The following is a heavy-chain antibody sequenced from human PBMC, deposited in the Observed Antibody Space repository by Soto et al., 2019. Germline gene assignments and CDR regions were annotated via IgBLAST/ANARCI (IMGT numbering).Heavy chain of an antibody. J-gene: IGHJ6*01. CDR2: IYYSGST. CDR1: GGSISSGGYY. V-gene: IGHV4-31*03. Sequence: TLSLTCTVSGGSISSGGYYWTWIRQHPGKGLEWIGYIYYSGSTYYNPSLKSRVIISVDTSKNQFSLKLSSVTAADTAVYYCARDSFRDTGMANFYYGMDVWGQGTTVTVSS. D-gene: IGHD5-18*01. CDR3: ARDSFRDTGMANFYYGMDV.